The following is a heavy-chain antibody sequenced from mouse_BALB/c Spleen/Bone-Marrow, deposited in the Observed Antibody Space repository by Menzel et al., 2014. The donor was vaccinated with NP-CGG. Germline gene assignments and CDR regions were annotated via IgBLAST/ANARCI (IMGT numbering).Heavy chain of an antibody. V-gene: IGHV1-5*01. CDR2: IYPGSGDT. Sequence: VQLQQPGTILARPGASVKLSCKASGYTFTSYWMHWIKQRPGQGLEWIGAIYPGSGDTNYNQKFKAKAKLTAVTSTSTAYMELSSLTNEDSAVYYCTSLGITTGGFDYWGQGTTLTVSS. CDR3: TSLGITTGGFDY. D-gene: IGHD2-4*01. CDR1: GYTFTSYW. J-gene: IGHJ2*01.